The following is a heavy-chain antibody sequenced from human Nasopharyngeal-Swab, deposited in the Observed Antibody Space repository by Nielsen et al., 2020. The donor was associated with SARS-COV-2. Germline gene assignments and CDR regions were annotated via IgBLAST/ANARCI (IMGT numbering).Heavy chain of an antibody. CDR2: INHSGST. CDR3: ARASSWAYYYYGMDV. CDR1: GGSFSGYY. Sequence: SKTLSLTCAVYGGSFSGYYWSWIRQPPGKGLEWIGEINHSGSTNYNPSLKSRVTISVDTSKNQFSVKLSSVTAADTAVYYCARASSWAYYYYGMDVWGQGTTVTVSS. V-gene: IGHV4-34*01. D-gene: IGHD6-13*01. J-gene: IGHJ6*02.